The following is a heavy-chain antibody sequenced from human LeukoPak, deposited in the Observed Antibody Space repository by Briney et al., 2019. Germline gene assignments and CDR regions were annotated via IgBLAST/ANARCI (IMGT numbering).Heavy chain of an antibody. J-gene: IGHJ4*02. V-gene: IGHV4-31*03. Sequence: SETLSLTCTVSGGSISSGGYYWSWIRQHPGKGLEWIGYIYYSGSTYYNPSLKSRVTISVDTSKNQFSLKLSSVTATDTAVYYCARDRDSSGYLYWGQGTLVTVSS. CDR1: GGSISSGGYY. CDR3: ARDRDSSGYLY. D-gene: IGHD3-22*01. CDR2: IYYSGST.